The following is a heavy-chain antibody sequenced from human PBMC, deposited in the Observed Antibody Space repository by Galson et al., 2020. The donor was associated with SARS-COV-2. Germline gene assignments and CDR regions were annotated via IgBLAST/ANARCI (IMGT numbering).Heavy chain of an antibody. V-gene: IGHV4-39*07. J-gene: IGHJ4*02. CDR2: IYYSGTT. CDR3: VRDEYNLNFFNY. Sequence: SETLSLTCPVSARSISSSSTYCGWTRQPPGKGLEWTGRIYYSGTTYYNPSPKSRVPLTVDTSENQFSLRLSCVTAADTAGYCCVRDEYNLNFFNYWGQGTLGTVST. CDR1: ARSISSSSTY. D-gene: IGHD1-20*01.